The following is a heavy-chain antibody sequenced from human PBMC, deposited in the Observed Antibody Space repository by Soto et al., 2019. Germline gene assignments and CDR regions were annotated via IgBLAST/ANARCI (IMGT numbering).Heavy chain of an antibody. Sequence: PGGSLRLSCAASGFTFSSYSMNWVRQAPGKGLEWVSSISSSSSYIYYADSVKGRFTISRDNAKNSLYLQMNSLRAEDTAVYYCARGQQQLVRGAFDIWGQGTMVTVSS. J-gene: IGHJ3*02. D-gene: IGHD6-13*01. CDR2: ISSSSSYI. CDR3: ARGQQQLVRGAFDI. V-gene: IGHV3-21*01. CDR1: GFTFSSYS.